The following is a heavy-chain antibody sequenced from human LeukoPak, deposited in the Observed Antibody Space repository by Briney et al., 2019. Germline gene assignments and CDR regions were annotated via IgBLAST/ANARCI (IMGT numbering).Heavy chain of an antibody. V-gene: IGHV3-7*01. D-gene: IGHD5/OR15-5a*01. CDR3: ARDKVSGPTLLDY. Sequence: GGSLRLSCAASEFSFGNYWMSWVRQVPGKGPEWVANIRQDGNEIYYVDSVKGRFTISRDNAKKSLYLQMSSLRVEDTAVYYCARDKVSGPTLLDYWGQGTLVTVSS. CDR1: EFSFGNYW. CDR2: IRQDGNEI. J-gene: IGHJ4*02.